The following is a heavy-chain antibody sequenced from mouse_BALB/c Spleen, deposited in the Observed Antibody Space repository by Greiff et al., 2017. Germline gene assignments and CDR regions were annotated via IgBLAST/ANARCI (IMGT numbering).Heavy chain of an antibody. CDR1: GFTFSSYG. CDR2: ISSGGSYT. D-gene: IGHD1-1*01. V-gene: IGHV5-6*01. CDR3: ARPGSVGTPYAMDY. J-gene: IGHJ4*01. Sequence: EVQLQESGGDLVKPGGSLKLSCAASGFTFSSYGMSWVRQTPDKRLEWVATISSGGSYTYYPDSVKGRFTISRDNAKNTLYLQMSSLKSEDTAMYYCARPGSVGTPYAMDYWGQGTSVTVSS.